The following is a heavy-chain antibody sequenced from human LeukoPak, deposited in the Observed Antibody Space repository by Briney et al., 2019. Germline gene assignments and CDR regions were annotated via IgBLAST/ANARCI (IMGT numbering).Heavy chain of an antibody. D-gene: IGHD3-22*01. V-gene: IGHV4-59*10. CDR1: GGFVSSYY. CDR3: ASSLWDDSSGYFDY. J-gene: IGHJ4*02. Sequence: SETLSLSCGVAGGFVSSYYWRCLRQPAGKGLEWIGRIYTSGTTNYNPSLKSRVTMSVGTSNNQFSLKLTSVTAADTAVYYCASSLWDDSSGYFDYWGQGTLVTVSS. CDR2: IYTSGTT.